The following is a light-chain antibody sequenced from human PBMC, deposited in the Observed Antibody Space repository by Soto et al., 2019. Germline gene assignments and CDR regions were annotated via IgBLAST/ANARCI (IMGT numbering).Light chain of an antibody. CDR2: DVS. J-gene: IGLJ2*01. Sequence: QSALTQPASVSGSPGQSITISCTGTSSDVGGYNYVSWYQQHPGKAPKLMIHDVSNRPSGVSNRFSGSKSGNTASLTISGLQAEDEADYYCSSYTSSSTLGVFGGGTKVTVL. V-gene: IGLV2-14*01. CDR3: SSYTSSSTLGV. CDR1: SSDVGGYNY.